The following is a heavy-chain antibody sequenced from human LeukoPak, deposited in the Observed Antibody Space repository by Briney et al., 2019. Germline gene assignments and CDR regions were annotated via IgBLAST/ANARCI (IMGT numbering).Heavy chain of an antibody. Sequence: AETLSLTCSVSGESIKSTSNYWAWVRQPPGKGLEWIGHIYYSTNTYYNSSLKSRVTISDDTSKNQVSLSLRSVTAADTALYFCVRRVAGTFYFDKWGEGSLVSVSP. CDR3: VRRVAGTFYFDK. D-gene: IGHD6-19*01. V-gene: IGHV4-39*01. J-gene: IGHJ4*02. CDR1: GESIKSTSNY. CDR2: IYYSTNT.